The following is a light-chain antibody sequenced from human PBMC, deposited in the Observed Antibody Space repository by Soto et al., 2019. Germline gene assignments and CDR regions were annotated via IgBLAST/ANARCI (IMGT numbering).Light chain of an antibody. V-gene: IGKV1-6*01. Sequence: AIQMAQSPSSLSASVGDRVTISCGASQGIGNALGWSQQKPGKPPKVLIYGASNLQSGVPPRFSGSGPGTDFTLAISSLQPEDSPTYSCLQDINYPWTFGQGTKWIS. CDR2: GAS. CDR3: LQDINYPWT. J-gene: IGKJ1*01. CDR1: QGIGNA.